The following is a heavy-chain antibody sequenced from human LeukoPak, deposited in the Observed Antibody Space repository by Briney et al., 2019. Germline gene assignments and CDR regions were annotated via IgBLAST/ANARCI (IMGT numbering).Heavy chain of an antibody. D-gene: IGHD6-13*01. J-gene: IGHJ6*02. CDR2: IKQDGSEK. Sequence: PGGSLRLSCAASGFTFSSYSMNWARQAPGKGLEWVANIKQDGSEKYYVDSVKGRFTISRDNAKNSLYLQMNSLRAEDTAVYYCARPKFGGKKSAAVVSGSVLWADYYYGMDVWGQGTTVTVSS. CDR1: GFTFSSYS. CDR3: ARPKFGGKKSAAVVSGSVLWADYYYGMDV. V-gene: IGHV3-7*03.